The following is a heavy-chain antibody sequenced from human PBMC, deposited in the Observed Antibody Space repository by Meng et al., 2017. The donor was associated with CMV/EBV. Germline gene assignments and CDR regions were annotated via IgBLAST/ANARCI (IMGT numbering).Heavy chain of an antibody. J-gene: IGHJ4*02. D-gene: IGHD3-16*02. Sequence: WGVSGLTFSNYGMHWVRQAPGKGLGWVSTISGSGDTTYYVDSVQGRFTISRDNSRNTLYLQMNSLRAEDTAVYYCTVKITFGGVIPARWGQGTLVTVSS. CDR3: TVKITFGGVIPAR. V-gene: IGHV3-23*01. CDR2: ISGSGDTT. CDR1: GLTFSNYG.